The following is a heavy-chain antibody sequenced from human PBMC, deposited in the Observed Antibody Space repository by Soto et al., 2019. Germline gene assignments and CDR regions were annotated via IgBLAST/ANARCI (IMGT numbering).Heavy chain of an antibody. CDR2: INPNSGRR. J-gene: IGHJ4*02. V-gene: IGHV1-46*01. Sequence: GASVKVSCKASGYTFTSYYIHWVRQAPGQGLEWMGIINPNSGRRTYAQKFQGRITLTSDTSTNTVYMELSSLRSEDTAIYYCARDQPADYWGQGTLVTVYS. CDR1: GYTFTSYY. CDR3: ARDQPADY.